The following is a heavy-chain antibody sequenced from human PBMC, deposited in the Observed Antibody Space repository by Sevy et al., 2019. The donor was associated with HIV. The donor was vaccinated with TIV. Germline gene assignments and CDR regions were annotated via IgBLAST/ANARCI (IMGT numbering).Heavy chain of an antibody. Sequence: GGSLRLSCVASEFTFKSYWMTWVRQAPGKGLEWVANINQEGSERYYVDSVKGRFTISRDNAKNSLYLQMNSLRAEDTAVYYCAGENYYDSEGYRFDYWGQGTLVTVSS. V-gene: IGHV3-7*01. D-gene: IGHD3-22*01. CDR3: AGENYYDSEGYRFDY. CDR1: EFTFKSYW. CDR2: INQEGSER. J-gene: IGHJ4*02.